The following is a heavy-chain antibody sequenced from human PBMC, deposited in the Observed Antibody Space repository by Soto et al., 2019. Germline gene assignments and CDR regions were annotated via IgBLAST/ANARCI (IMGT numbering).Heavy chain of an antibody. V-gene: IGHV4-38-2*01. CDR3: AMDYDILTGSIDY. J-gene: IGHJ4*02. CDR1: GYSISSGYY. CDR2: IYHSGST. D-gene: IGHD3-9*01. Sequence: SETLSLTCAVSGYSISSGYYWGWIRQPPGKGLEWIGSIYHSGSTYYNPSRKSRVTISVDTSKNQFSLKLSSVTAADTAVYYCAMDYDILTGSIDYWGQGTLVTVSS.